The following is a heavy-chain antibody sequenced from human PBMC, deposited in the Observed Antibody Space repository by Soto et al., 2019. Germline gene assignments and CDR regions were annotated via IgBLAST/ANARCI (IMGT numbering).Heavy chain of an antibody. V-gene: IGHV4-34*01. CDR3: ARGFVGSSSYYYYGMDV. J-gene: IGHJ6*01. Sequence: SETLSLTCAVYGGSFSGYYWSWIRQPPGKGLEWIGEINHSGSTNYNPSLKSRVTISVDTSKNQFSLKLSSVTAADTAVYYCARGFVGSSSYYYYGMDVWGQGTTVTVS. D-gene: IGHD6-6*01. CDR1: GGSFSGYY. CDR2: INHSGST.